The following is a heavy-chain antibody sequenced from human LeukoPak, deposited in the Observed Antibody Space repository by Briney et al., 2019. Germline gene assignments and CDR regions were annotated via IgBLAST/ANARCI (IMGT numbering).Heavy chain of an antibody. D-gene: IGHD3-10*01. Sequence: GGSLRLSCAASGFTFSSYAMHWVRQAPGKGLEYVSAISSNGGSTYYANSVKGRFTISRDNSKNTLYLQMGSLRAEDMAVYYCARDKDYGSGSYESDPWGQGTLVTVSS. CDR3: ARDKDYGSGSYESDP. CDR1: GFTFSSYA. CDR2: ISSNGGST. V-gene: IGHV3-64*01. J-gene: IGHJ5*02.